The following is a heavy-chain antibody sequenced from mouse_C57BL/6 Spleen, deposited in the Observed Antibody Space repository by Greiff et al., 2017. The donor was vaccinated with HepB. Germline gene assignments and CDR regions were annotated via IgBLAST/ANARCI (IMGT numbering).Heavy chain of an antibody. CDR3: ARDSSGYGYFDD. J-gene: IGHJ2*01. CDR2: IYPGDGDT. CDR1: GYAFSSSW. V-gene: IGHV1-82*01. Sequence: QVQLQQSGPELVKPGASVKISCKASGYAFSSSWMNWVKQRPGKGLEWIGRIYPGDGDTNYNGKFKGKATLTADKSSSTAYMQLSSLTSEDSAVYFCARDSSGYGYFDDWGQGTTLTVSS. D-gene: IGHD3-2*02.